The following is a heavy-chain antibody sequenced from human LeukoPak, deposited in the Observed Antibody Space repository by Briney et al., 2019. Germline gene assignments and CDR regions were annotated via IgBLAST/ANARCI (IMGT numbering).Heavy chain of an antibody. V-gene: IGHV3-48*04. J-gene: IGHJ4*02. CDR1: GFSLRSHS. Sequence: PGGSLRLSCAASGFSLRSHSMNWVRQAPGKGLEWVSYISISSSTIYYADSVKGRFTISRDNAKNSLFLQMNSLRAEDTAVYYCASSTGRTTNFDYWGRGTLVTVSS. CDR3: ASSTGRTTNFDY. CDR2: ISISSSTI. D-gene: IGHD1-7*01.